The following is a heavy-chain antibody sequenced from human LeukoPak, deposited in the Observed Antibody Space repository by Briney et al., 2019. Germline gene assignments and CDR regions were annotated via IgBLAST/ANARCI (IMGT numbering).Heavy chain of an antibody. D-gene: IGHD2-2*01. CDR3: AKSRHDYCSSTSCHWNWFGP. CDR1: GFTFSSYA. J-gene: IGHJ5*02. Sequence: GGSLRLSCAASGFTFSSYAMSWVRQAPGKGLEWVSAISGSGGSTYYADSVKGRFTISRDNSKNTLYLQMNSLRAEDTAVYYCAKSRHDYCSSTSCHWNWFGPWGQGTLVTVSS. CDR2: ISGSGGST. V-gene: IGHV3-23*01.